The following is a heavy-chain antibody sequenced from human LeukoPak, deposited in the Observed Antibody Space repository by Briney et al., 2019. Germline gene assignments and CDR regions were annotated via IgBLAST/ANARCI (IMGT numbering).Heavy chain of an antibody. D-gene: IGHD5-12*01. CDR2: ITHSGST. CDR1: GGPFSDYY. V-gene: IGHV4-34*01. J-gene: IGHJ4*02. Sequence: ASETLSLTCAVYGGPFSDYYWSWIRQSPGKGLAWIAEITHSGSTHYNPSLKSQDTISVDTSKNQFSLKLSSVTAADTAVYYCARRPAGWLRSRRGFHFDYWGQGTLVTVSS. CDR3: ARRPAGWLRSRRGFHFDY.